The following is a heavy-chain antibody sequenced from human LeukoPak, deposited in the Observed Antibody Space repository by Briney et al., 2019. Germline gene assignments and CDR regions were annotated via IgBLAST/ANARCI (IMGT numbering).Heavy chain of an antibody. CDR1: LGTFSSYA. J-gene: IGHJ4*02. CDR2: IIPIFGTA. D-gene: IGHD3-10*01. V-gene: IGHV1-69*13. Sequence: GASVNVSCKASLGTFSSYAISWVPQAPGQGLEGMGGIIPIFGTANYAQKFQGRVTITADESTSTAYMELSSLRSEDTAVYYCATSPVRGFGELRYYFDYWGQGTLVTVSS. CDR3: ATSPVRGFGELRYYFDY.